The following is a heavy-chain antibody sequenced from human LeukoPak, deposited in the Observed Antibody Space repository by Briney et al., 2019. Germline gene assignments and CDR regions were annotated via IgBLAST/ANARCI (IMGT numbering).Heavy chain of an antibody. CDR1: GGSITNYY. D-gene: IGHD1-26*01. J-gene: IGHJ4*02. CDR2: IYNTGRT. Sequence: PSETLSLTCSVSGGSITNYYWSWIRQSPGKGLEWIGFIYNTGRTNYNPSLQSRVTMSMDTSKNQFSLKLSSVTAADTAVYYCARQGELAIDYWGQGTLVTVSS. CDR3: ARQGELAIDY. V-gene: IGHV4-59*08.